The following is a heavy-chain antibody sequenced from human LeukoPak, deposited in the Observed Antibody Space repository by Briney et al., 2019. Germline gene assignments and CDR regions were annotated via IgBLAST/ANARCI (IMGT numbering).Heavy chain of an antibody. CDR3: AKPTRGSGSFLIDS. Sequence: GGSLRLSGAASGFTFSSYGMHWARQAPGKGLEWVAVIWDDGSSKYYGDSVKGRFTISRDNSKNTLYLQMNSLRAEDTAVYYCAKPTRGSGSFLIDSWGQGTLVTVSS. CDR2: IWDDGSSK. V-gene: IGHV3-33*06. D-gene: IGHD1-26*01. CDR1: GFTFSSYG. J-gene: IGHJ4*02.